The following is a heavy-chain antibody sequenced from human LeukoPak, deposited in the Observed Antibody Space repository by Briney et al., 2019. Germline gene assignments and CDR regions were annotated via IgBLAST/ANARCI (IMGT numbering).Heavy chain of an antibody. CDR2: INHSGST. CDR1: GGSFSGYY. V-gene: IGHV4-34*01. J-gene: IGHJ5*02. D-gene: IGHD2-15*01. Sequence: SETLSLTCAVYGGSFSGYYWSWIRQPPGKGLEWIGEINHSGSTNYHPSLKSRVTISVDPPKNQFSLKLSSLTAADTAVYYCARGASVAATLRWFDPWGQGTLLPVSS. CDR3: ARGASVAATLRWFDP.